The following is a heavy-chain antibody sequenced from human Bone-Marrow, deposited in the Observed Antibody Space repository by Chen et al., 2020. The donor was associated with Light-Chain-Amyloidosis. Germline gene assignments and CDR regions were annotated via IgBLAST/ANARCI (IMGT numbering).Heavy chain of an antibody. V-gene: IGHV3-48*03. CDR2: ISTTGTTI. CDR1: GFSFSNYE. D-gene: IGHD2-15*01. CDR3: ARDRWVARHFPGAVDI. Sequence: EVQLVESGGGLVQPGGSLRPPCVASGFSFSNYEMNWVRQAPGQGLEWVSYISTTGTTIYYADFARGRFTISRDNAKNSLYLQMNSLRAEDTAVYYCARDRWVARHFPGAVDIWAKGQWSPSLQ. J-gene: IGHJ3*02.